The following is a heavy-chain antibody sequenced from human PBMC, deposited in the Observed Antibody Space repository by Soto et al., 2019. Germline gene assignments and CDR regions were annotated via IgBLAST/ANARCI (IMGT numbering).Heavy chain of an antibody. V-gene: IGHV1-2*02. J-gene: IGHJ6*01. D-gene: IGHD3-9*01. CDR3: ARDLGLVTESNFDYYGMDV. CDR1: GYTFTGYY. CDR2: INPNSGGT. Sequence: ASVKVSCKASGYTFTGYYMHWVRQAPGQGLEWMGWINPNSGGTNYAQKFQGRVTMTRDTSISKAYMELSRLRSDDTAVYYCARDLGLVTESNFDYYGMDVWGQGTTVTVSS.